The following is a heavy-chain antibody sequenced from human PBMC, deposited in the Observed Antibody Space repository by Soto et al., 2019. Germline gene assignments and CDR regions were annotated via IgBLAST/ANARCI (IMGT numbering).Heavy chain of an antibody. CDR1: GFTFSSYS. D-gene: IGHD1-26*01. CDR3: ARDREGVGAGLF. CDR2: INSSSSYI. Sequence: GSLRLSCAASGFTFSSYSMNWVRQAPGRGLEWVSSINSSSSYIYYADSVKGRFTISRDNAKNSLFLQMNNLRGEDTAVYYCARDREGVGAGLFWGQGTMVTVSS. V-gene: IGHV3-21*01. J-gene: IGHJ3*01.